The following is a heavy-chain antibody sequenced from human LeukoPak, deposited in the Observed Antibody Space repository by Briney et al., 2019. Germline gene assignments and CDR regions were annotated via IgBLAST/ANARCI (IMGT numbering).Heavy chain of an antibody. CDR1: GFTMSSYW. V-gene: IGHV3-7*01. CDR2: IKQDGSEK. CDR3: ARDYLLIHYDSSGYYRDAFDL. Sequence: GGSLRLSCAASGFTMSSYWMSWVRQAPGKGLEWVANIKQDGSEKYYVDSVKGRFTISRDNAKNSLYLQMNSLRAEDTAVYYCARDYLLIHYDSSGYYRDAFDLWGQGTMVAVSS. D-gene: IGHD3-22*01. J-gene: IGHJ3*01.